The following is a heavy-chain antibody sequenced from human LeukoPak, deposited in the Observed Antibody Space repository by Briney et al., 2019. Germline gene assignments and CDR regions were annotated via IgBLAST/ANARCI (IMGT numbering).Heavy chain of an antibody. Sequence: ASVKVSCKASGYTFTSYGISWVPQAPGQGLEWMGWISAYNGNTNYAQKLQGRVTMTTDTSTSTAYMELRSLRSDDTAVYYCARARLDYDSSGYYPDVFDIWGQGTMVTVSS. J-gene: IGHJ3*02. CDR2: ISAYNGNT. CDR1: GYTFTSYG. D-gene: IGHD3-22*01. V-gene: IGHV1-18*01. CDR3: ARARLDYDSSGYYPDVFDI.